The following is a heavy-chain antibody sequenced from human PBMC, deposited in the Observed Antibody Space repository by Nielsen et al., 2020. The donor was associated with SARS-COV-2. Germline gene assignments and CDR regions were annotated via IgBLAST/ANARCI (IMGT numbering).Heavy chain of an antibody. Sequence: GESLKISCAASGFTFSSYSMNWVRQAPGKGLVWVSRINSDGSSTSYADSVKGRFTISRDNAKNSLYLQMNSLRAEDTALYYCAKDSGGISAVYWGQGTLVTVSS. CDR1: GFTFSSYS. CDR3: AKDSGGISAVY. D-gene: IGHD2-15*01. V-gene: IGHV3-74*01. J-gene: IGHJ4*02. CDR2: INSDGSST.